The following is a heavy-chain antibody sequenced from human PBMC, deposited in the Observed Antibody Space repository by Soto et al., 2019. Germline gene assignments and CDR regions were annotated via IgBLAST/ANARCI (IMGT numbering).Heavy chain of an antibody. J-gene: IGHJ6*02. CDR3: ARSDIVVVPAADYYYYYGMDV. D-gene: IGHD2-2*01. CDR2: IYPGDSDT. Sequence: PGESLKISCKGSGYSFTSYWIGWVRQMPGKGLEWMGIIYPGDSDTRYSPSFQGQVTISADKSISTAYLQWSSLKASDTAMYYCARSDIVVVPAADYYYYYGMDVWGQGTTVTVSS. V-gene: IGHV5-51*01. CDR1: GYSFTSYW.